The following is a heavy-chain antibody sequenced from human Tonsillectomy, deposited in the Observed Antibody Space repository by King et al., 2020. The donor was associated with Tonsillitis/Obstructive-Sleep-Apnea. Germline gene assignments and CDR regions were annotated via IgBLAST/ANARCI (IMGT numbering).Heavy chain of an antibody. V-gene: IGHV4-34*01. CDR3: ARGDQCNSTICQGLKNYNWFDP. D-gene: IGHD2-2*01. Sequence: VQLQQWGAGLLKPSETLSLTCAVYGGSFSGYYWSWIRQPPGKGLEWIGEINHSGSTNYNPSLKSRVTISVDTSKNQFSLKLSSVTAAGTAEYYCARGDQCNSTICQGLKNYNWFDPWGQGTLVTVSS. J-gene: IGHJ5*02. CDR2: INHSGST. CDR1: GGSFSGYY.